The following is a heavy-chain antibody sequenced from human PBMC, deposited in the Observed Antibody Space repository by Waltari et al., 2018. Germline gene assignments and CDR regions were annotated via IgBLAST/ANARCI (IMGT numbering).Heavy chain of an antibody. D-gene: IGHD3-22*01. CDR2: IDWDDDK. V-gene: IGHV2-70*15. J-gene: IGHJ6*04. CDR1: GFSLSTSGMC. Sequence: QVTLRESGPALVKPTQTLTLTCTFSGFSLSTSGMCASWIRQPPGKALEWLARIDWDDDKYYSTSLKTRLTISKDTSKNQVVLTMTNMDPVDTATYYCARYDSSGYHLDVWGKGTTVTVSS. CDR3: ARYDSSGYHLDV.